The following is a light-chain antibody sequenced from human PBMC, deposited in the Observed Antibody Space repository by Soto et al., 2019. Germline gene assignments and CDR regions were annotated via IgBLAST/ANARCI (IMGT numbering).Light chain of an antibody. Sequence: IVLTQSPGTLSLSPGERATLSCRASQSISTSYLAWYQQKPGQAPRLLIYGASTRATGVPARFSGSGSGTEFTLTISSLQSEDFAVYYCQQYKNWPPITFGQGKRLE. J-gene: IGKJ5*01. V-gene: IGKV3-15*01. CDR3: QQYKNWPPIT. CDR1: QSISTSY. CDR2: GAS.